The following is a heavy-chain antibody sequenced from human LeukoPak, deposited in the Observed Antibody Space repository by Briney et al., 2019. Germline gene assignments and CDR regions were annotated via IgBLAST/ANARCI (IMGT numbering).Heavy chain of an antibody. D-gene: IGHD2-8*02. CDR2: IYYSGST. J-gene: IGHJ4*02. CDR1: GGSISSYY. Sequence: SETLSLTCTVSGGSISSYYWSWIRQPPGKGLEWIGYIYYSGSTYYNPSLKSRVTISVDTSKNQFSLKLSSVTAADTAVYYCARGTGGLFDYWGQGTLVTVSS. V-gene: IGHV4-59*12. CDR3: ARGTGGLFDY.